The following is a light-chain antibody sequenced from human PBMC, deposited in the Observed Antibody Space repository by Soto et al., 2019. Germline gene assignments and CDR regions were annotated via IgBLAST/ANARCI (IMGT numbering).Light chain of an antibody. CDR2: DAS. J-gene: IGKJ2*01. V-gene: IGKV1-5*01. CDR3: HQYYSYVYT. CDR1: QSISNW. Sequence: DIQMTQSPSTLSASVGDRVTITCRASQSISNWLALFQQKPGKAPKLLIYDASNLESGVPSRFSGSGSGTEFTLTISSLQPDDFAVYYCHQYYSYVYTFGQGTKVEIK.